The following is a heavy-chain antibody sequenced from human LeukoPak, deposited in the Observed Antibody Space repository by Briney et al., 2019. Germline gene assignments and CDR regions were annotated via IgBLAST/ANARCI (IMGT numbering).Heavy chain of an antibody. V-gene: IGHV3-48*01. J-gene: IGHJ4*02. Sequence: PGGSLRLSCAASGFTFSSYSINWVRQAPGKGLEWVSYISSSGSTIYYADSVKGRFTISRDNAKNSLYLQMNSLRAEDTAVYYCAKGDDSGYAISGWVDYWGQGTLVTVSS. CDR3: AKGDDSGYAISGWVDY. CDR1: GFTFSSYS. CDR2: ISSSGSTI. D-gene: IGHD5-12*01.